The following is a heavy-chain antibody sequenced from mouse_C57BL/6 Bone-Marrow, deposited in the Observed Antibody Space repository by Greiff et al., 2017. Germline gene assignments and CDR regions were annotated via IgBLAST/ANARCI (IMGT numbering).Heavy chain of an antibody. Sequence: EVQLQQSGPELVKPGASVKISCKASGYTFTDYYMNWVKQSHGKSLEWIGDINPNNGGTSYNQKFKGKATLTVDKSSSTAYMELRSLTSEDSAVYYCARGDGSSPRGYFDVWGTGTTVTVSS. V-gene: IGHV1-26*01. J-gene: IGHJ1*03. CDR1: GYTFTDYY. D-gene: IGHD1-1*01. CDR2: INPNNGGT. CDR3: ARGDGSSPRGYFDV.